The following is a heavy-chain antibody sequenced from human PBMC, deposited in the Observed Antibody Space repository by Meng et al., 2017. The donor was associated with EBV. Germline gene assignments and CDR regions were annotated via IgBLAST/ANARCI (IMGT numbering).Heavy chain of an antibody. V-gene: IGHV1-3*01. CDR1: VYSFHSFI. CDR2: IHAGVGYK. Sequence: ASVENHWDSVCVFCQACVYSFHSFIFHWVRPALREWLEWTGCIHAGVGYKKYSQKFQGIVTIVSDTSATTGYMELSSLRSEDPAVYYCVRGPPVGVPGPGDYWGQGTLVTVSS. J-gene: IGHJ4*02. D-gene: IGHD2-21*01. CDR3: VRGPPVGVPGPGDY.